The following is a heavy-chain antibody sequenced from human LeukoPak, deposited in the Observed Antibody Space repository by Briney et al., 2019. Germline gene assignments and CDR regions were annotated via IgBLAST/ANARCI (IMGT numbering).Heavy chain of an antibody. CDR3: AKASRAGDSVDY. CDR2: ISGIGGST. CDR1: GFTFSSYV. D-gene: IGHD5/OR15-5a*01. Sequence: GASLRLSCAASGFTFSSYVMSWVRQAPGKGLEWVSAISGIGGSTYYADSVKGRFSISRDNSKNTLYLQMNSLRAEDTAVYYCAKASRAGDSVDYWGQGTLVTVSS. V-gene: IGHV3-23*01. J-gene: IGHJ4*02.